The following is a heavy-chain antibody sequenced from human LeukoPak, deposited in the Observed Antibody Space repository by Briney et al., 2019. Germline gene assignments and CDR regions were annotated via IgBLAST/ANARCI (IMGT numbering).Heavy chain of an antibody. CDR1: GGSISSSNW. J-gene: IGHJ3*02. CDR3: ARRPGRYGSGNEGAFDI. D-gene: IGHD3-10*01. Sequence: SETLSLTCAVSGGSISSSNWWSWVRQPPGKGLEWIGEIYHSGSTNYNPSLKSRVTISVDKSKNQFSLKLSSVTAADTAVYYCARRPGRYGSGNEGAFDIWGQGTMVTVSS. V-gene: IGHV4-4*02. CDR2: IYHSGST.